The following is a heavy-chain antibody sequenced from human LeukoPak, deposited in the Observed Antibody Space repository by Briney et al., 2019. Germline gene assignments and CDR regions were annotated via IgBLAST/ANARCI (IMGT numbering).Heavy chain of an antibody. D-gene: IGHD1-26*01. J-gene: IGHJ4*02. CDR1: GFTFSSYG. Sequence: GRSLRLPCAASGFTFSSYGLHWVRQAPGKGLEWVAVISFDGSNKFCADSVKGRFTISRDNSKNTLYLQMNSLRAEDTAMYYCAKNTGTYDGLIDSWGQGTLVTVSS. CDR3: AKNTGTYDGLIDS. CDR2: ISFDGSNK. V-gene: IGHV3-30*18.